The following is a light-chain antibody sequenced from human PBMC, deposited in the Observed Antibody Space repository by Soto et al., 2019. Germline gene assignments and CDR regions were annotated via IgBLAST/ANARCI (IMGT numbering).Light chain of an antibody. Sequence: DIQMTQSPSTLSASIGDRVTITCRASQSIVTWLAWYQQKPGKAPNLLIYKASSLESGVPSRFSGSGSGTDFTLTINNLQPEDVATYYCQQTYTTPQPFGQGTHWRL. CDR2: KAS. CDR3: QQTYTTPQP. V-gene: IGKV1-5*03. CDR1: QSIVTW. J-gene: IGKJ5*01.